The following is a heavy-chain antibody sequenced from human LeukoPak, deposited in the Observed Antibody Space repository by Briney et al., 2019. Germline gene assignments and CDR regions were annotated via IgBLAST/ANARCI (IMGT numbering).Heavy chain of an antibody. CDR1: GYTFTGYY. D-gene: IGHD1-26*01. Sequence: ASVKVSCTASGYTFTGYYMNWVRQAPGQGLEWMGWINPNSGGTNYAQKFQGWVTMTRDTSISTAYMELSRLRSDDTAVYYCARSTDIVGATNWFDPWGQGTLVTVSS. J-gene: IGHJ5*02. CDR2: INPNSGGT. V-gene: IGHV1-2*04. CDR3: ARSTDIVGATNWFDP.